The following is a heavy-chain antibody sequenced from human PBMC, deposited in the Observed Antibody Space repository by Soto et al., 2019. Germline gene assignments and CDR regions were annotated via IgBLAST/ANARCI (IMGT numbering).Heavy chain of an antibody. Sequence: EVQLVETGGGLIQPGGSLRLSCAASGFTVSSNYMSWVRQAPGKGLEWVSVIYSGGSTYYADSVKGRFTISRDNSKNTLYLQMNSLTAQDTAVYYCAEPSSGWSAHTGPGYFDLWGRGTLVTVSS. V-gene: IGHV3-53*02. CDR3: AEPSSGWSAHTGPGYFDL. J-gene: IGHJ2*01. D-gene: IGHD6-19*01. CDR1: GFTVSSNY. CDR2: IYSGGST.